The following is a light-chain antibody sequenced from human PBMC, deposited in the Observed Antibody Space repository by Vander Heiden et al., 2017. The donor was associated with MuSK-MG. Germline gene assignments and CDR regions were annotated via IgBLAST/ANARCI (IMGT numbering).Light chain of an antibody. CDR3: QQDNTYLT. CDR2: KAS. Sequence: DIQMTQSPSTLSASVGDRVTITCRASQSISSWLAWYQQKPGKAPKLLIYKASTLESGVPSRFSGSGSGTEFTLTISSLQPDDCATYYCQQDNTYLTFGQGTKLEIK. V-gene: IGKV1-5*03. CDR1: QSISSW. J-gene: IGKJ2*01.